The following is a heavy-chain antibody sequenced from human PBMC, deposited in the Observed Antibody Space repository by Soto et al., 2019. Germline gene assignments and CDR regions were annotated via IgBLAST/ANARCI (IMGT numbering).Heavy chain of an antibody. CDR3: ARRRAYFDDLAKTLFDS. Sequence: QVQLLQSGAEVRKPGASVRVSCKTSGYRFTTYYLHWERQAPGQGLEWMGVINPSGGHTTYGLDSQARDTMTIDTSASTVYMDLTGLISEDTAVYYCARRRAYFDDLAKTLFDSWGQGTLVTVSS. J-gene: IGHJ4*02. CDR2: INPSGGHT. D-gene: IGHD3-22*01. V-gene: IGHV1-46*01. CDR1: GYRFTTYY.